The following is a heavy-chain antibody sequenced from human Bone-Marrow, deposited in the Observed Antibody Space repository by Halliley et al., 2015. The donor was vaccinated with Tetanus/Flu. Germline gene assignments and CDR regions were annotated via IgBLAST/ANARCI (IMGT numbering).Heavy chain of an antibody. J-gene: IGHJ4*02. D-gene: IGHD3-16*01. Sequence: DWVGSIFSSGTPKYNPSLKSRVAISIDMSRNPFSLKLNSLTSADTAVYYCVRGPYYDASPWGQGTLVAVPS. CDR2: IFSSGTP. V-gene: IGHV4-59*09. CDR3: VRGPYYDASP.